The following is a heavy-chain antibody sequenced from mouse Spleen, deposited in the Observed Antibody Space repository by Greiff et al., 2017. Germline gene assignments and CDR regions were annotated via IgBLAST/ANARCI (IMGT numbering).Heavy chain of an antibody. CDR1: GYTFTSYW. Sequence: VQLQQPGAELVKPGASVKLSCKASGYTFTSYWMQWVKQRPGQGLEWIGEIDPSDSYTNYNQKFKGKATLTVDTSSSTAYMQLSSLTSEDSAVYYCARLGLGLDYWGQGTTLTVSS. J-gene: IGHJ2*01. V-gene: IGHV1-50*01. CDR3: ARLGLGLDY. D-gene: IGHD4-1*01. CDR2: IDPSDSYT.